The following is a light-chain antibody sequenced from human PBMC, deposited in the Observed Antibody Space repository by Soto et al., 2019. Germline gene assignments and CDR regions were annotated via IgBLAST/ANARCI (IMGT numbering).Light chain of an antibody. Sequence: EILLTQSPGTLSLSPGEIATLSCRASQTISSDYLAWYQQKPGQAPRLLIFGAATRAADIPDRFSGSGSGTDFTLTISRLEPEDFAVYYCQRYGSSPTFGQGTKVDIK. CDR3: QRYGSSPT. CDR1: QTISSDY. CDR2: GAA. J-gene: IGKJ1*01. V-gene: IGKV3-20*01.